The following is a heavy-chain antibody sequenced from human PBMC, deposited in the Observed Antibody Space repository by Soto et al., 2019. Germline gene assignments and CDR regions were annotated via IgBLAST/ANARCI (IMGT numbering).Heavy chain of an antibody. V-gene: IGHV1-46*01. CDR3: AGDLNSITVFGVVTLRFAMDV. CDR2: INPSGSRT. J-gene: IGHJ6*02. D-gene: IGHD3-3*01. Sequence: ASVKVSCKASGYTFSTYHIHWVRQAPGQGLEWLGVINPSGSRTTYAQKFKGRVAMTRDTSTSSVFMELSSLKSDDSAVYYCAGDLNSITVFGVVTLRFAMDVWGQGTTVTVSS. CDR1: GYTFSTYH.